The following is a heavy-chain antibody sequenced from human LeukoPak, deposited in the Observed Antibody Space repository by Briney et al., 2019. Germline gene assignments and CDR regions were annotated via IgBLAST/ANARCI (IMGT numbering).Heavy chain of an antibody. CDR3: ATNYGDYVEYFQH. D-gene: IGHD4-17*01. CDR1: GFTFSNYA. V-gene: IGHV3-23*01. CDR2: ISGSGGST. Sequence: GGSLRLSCAASGFTFSNYAMSWVRQSPGKGLEWVSTISGSGGSTYYADSVKGRFATSRDNYKNTLYLQMNSLRAEDTGVYYCATNYGDYVEYFQHWGQGTLVTVSS. J-gene: IGHJ1*01.